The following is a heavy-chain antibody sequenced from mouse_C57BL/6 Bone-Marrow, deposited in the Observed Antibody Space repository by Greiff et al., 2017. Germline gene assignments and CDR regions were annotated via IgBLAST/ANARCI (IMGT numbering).Heavy chain of an antibody. CDR2: INPGSGGT. Sequence: QVQLQQSGAELVRPGTSVKVSCKASGYAFTNYLIEWVKQRPGQGLEWIGVINPGSGGTNYNEKVKGKATLTADKSSSTAYMQLSSLTSEDSAVYFCARWGLRRGNYAMDYWGQGTSVTVSS. J-gene: IGHJ4*01. CDR1: GYAFTNYL. V-gene: IGHV1-54*01. CDR3: ARWGLRRGNYAMDY. D-gene: IGHD2-2*01.